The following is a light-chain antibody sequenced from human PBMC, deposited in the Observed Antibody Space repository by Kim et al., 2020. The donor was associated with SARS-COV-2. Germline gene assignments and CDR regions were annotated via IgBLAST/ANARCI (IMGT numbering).Light chain of an antibody. Sequence: SASIGDRVTITCRASQGIDNYLAWYQQKPGKVPKLLIYDASTLQPGVPSRFSGSASGTDFTLTISSLQPEDVATYYCQKYNSGPYTFGQGTKLEI. V-gene: IGKV1-27*01. CDR2: DAS. CDR3: QKYNSGPYT. J-gene: IGKJ2*01. CDR1: QGIDNY.